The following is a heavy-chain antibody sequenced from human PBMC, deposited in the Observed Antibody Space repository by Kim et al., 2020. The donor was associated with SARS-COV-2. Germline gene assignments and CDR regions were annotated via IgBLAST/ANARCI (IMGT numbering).Heavy chain of an antibody. Sequence: ASVKVSCKASGYIFTSYAMHWVRQAPGQRLEWMGWINAGNGNTKYSQKFQGRVTITRDTSASTAYMELSSLRSEDTAVYYCARASCPYLHLNWNFDYWGQGTLVTVSS. V-gene: IGHV1-3*01. CDR3: ARASCPYLHLNWNFDY. CDR1: GYIFTSYA. CDR2: INAGNGNT. D-gene: IGHD1-20*01. J-gene: IGHJ4*02.